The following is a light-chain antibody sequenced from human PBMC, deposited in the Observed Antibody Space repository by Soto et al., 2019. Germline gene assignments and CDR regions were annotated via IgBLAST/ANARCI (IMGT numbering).Light chain of an antibody. Sequence: EIVMTQSPDTLSVSPGERGTLSCRASQSVSSNLAWYQQKPGQAPRLLIYGASTRATGITARFSGSGSGTDFTLTISRLEPEDFAVYYCQQYATSPWTFGQGTKVDIK. V-gene: IGKV3-15*01. J-gene: IGKJ1*01. CDR2: GAS. CDR1: QSVSSN. CDR3: QQYATSPWT.